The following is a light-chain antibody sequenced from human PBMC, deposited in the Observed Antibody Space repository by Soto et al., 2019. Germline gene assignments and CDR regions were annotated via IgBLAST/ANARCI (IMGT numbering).Light chain of an antibody. CDR1: SSNIGSNY. V-gene: IGLV1-47*01. J-gene: IGLJ2*01. Sequence: QSVLTQPPSASGTTGQRVTISCSGSSSNIGSNYVYWYQQLPGTAPKLLIYRNNQLPSGVPDRFAGSKSGTSASLAISGLRSEDEADYYCAAWDDSLSAYVVFGGGTKITVL. CDR2: RNN. CDR3: AAWDDSLSAYVV.